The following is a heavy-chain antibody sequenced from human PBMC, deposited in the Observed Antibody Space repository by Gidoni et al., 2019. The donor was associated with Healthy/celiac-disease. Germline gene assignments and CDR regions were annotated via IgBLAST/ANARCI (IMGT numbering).Heavy chain of an antibody. V-gene: IGHV4-39*01. CDR2: RYYSGST. CDR1: GGSLSSSSYY. D-gene: IGHD3-3*01. CDR3: AGFQRGDDDFWSGYNFAY. J-gene: IGHJ4*02. Sequence: QLQLQESGPGLVKPSETLSLTCTVSGGSLSSSSYYWGWIRQPPGKGLEWIGGRYYSGSTDYSPSLKGRVTIAGDTSKSQFSLKLSSGTAADTAVYYCAGFQRGDDDFWSGYNFAYWGQGTLVTVSS.